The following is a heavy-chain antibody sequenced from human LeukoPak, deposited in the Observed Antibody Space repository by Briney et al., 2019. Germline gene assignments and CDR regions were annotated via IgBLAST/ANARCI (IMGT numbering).Heavy chain of an antibody. CDR2: ISSSSSYI. CDR1: GFTFSSYS. D-gene: IGHD3-22*01. Sequence: GGSLRLSCAASGFTFSSYSMNWVRQAPGKGLEWVSPISSSSSYIYYADSVKGRFTISRDNAKDSLYLQMNSLRAEDTAVYYCARELPAGGKEYYYDSSGYYRDYWGQGTLVTVSS. V-gene: IGHV3-21*01. CDR3: ARELPAGGKEYYYDSSGYYRDY. J-gene: IGHJ4*02.